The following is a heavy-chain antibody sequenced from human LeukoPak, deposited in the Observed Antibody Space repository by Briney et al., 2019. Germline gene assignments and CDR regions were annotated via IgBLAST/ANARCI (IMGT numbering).Heavy chain of an antibody. CDR1: GFTFSSYS. CDR3: ARVLGYYDSSGYYNWFDP. J-gene: IGHJ5*02. Sequence: GGSLRLSCAASGFTFSSYSMNWVRQAPGKGLEWVSSISSSSSYIYYADSVKGRFTISRDNAKNPLYLQMNSLRAEDTAVYYCARVLGYYDSSGYYNWFDPWGQGTLVTDSS. V-gene: IGHV3-21*01. D-gene: IGHD3-22*01. CDR2: ISSSSSYI.